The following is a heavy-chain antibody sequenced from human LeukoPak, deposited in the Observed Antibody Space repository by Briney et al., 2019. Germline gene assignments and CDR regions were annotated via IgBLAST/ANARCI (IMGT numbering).Heavy chain of an antibody. CDR3: AAVKMVRHYYYYHMDV. CDR1: GGTFSSYA. CDR2: IIPIFGTA. D-gene: IGHD3-10*01. V-gene: IGHV1-69*13. Sequence: SVKVSCKASGGTFSSYAISWVRQAPGQGLEWMGGIIPIFGTANYAQKFQGRVTITADESTSTAYMELSSLRSEDTAVYYCAAVKMVRHYYYYHMDVWGKGTTVTISS. J-gene: IGHJ6*03.